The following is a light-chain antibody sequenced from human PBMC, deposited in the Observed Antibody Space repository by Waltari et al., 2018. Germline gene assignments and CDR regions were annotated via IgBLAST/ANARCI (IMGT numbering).Light chain of an antibody. V-gene: IGLV2-14*03. Sequence: QSALTQPASVSGSPGQSITISSTGTARDVAFYNYVSWYQQHPGKAPKVIIYDGSERPSGVSNRFPGSKSGNTAYLTISGLQAEDEADYYCNSYTGSSSWVFGGGTKLTV. CDR2: DGS. CDR1: ARDVAFYNY. J-gene: IGLJ3*02. CDR3: NSYTGSSSWV.